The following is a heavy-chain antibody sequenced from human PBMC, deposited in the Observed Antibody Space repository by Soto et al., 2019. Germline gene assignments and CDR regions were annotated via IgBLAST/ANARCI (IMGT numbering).Heavy chain of an antibody. J-gene: IGHJ5*02. D-gene: IGHD3-3*01. V-gene: IGHV3-48*02. CDR2: ISSSSTTI. CDR3: ARDNYDFWSAPNWFDP. CDR1: GFNFGSYS. Sequence: PGGSLRLSCAAAGFNFGSYSMNWVRQAPGKGLEWVSYISSSSTTIYYADSVQGRFTISRDNAKNSLYLQMNSLRDEDTAVYYCARDNYDFWSAPNWFDPWGQGTLVTV.